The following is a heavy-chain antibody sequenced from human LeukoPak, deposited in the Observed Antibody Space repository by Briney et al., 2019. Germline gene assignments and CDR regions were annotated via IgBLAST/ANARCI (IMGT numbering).Heavy chain of an antibody. V-gene: IGHV3-21*06. J-gene: IGHJ6*02. CDR2: ISPGVSGYT. D-gene: IGHD2/OR15-2a*01. Sequence: GGSLRLSCLASGFSFNSYTMNWVREAPGKGLEWVSTISPGVSGYTWYAESVKGRFTISRDNPENSLYLQMDSLRADDTAVYYCVRDVSRRIGMDVWGQGTTVTVSS. CDR3: VRDVSRRIGMDV. CDR1: GFSFNSYT.